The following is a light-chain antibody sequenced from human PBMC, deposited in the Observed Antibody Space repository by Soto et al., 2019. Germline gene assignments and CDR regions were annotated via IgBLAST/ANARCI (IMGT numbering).Light chain of an antibody. CDR2: GAT. CDR3: QQGNSLPLT. V-gene: IGKV1D-12*01. Sequence: DIQMTQSPSSVSASVGDSVTITCRASQSVRAWLAWYQQKEGKAPKLLIYGATSLLRGVPRRFSGSGSGTDFTLTISGLLPEDFATYYCQQGNSLPLTFGGGTTVDIK. J-gene: IGKJ4*01. CDR1: QSVRAW.